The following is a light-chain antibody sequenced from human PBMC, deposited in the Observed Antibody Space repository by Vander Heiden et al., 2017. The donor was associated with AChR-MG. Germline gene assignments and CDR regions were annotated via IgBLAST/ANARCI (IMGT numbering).Light chain of an antibody. V-gene: IGKV1-39*01. CDR1: QSISSY. J-gene: IGKJ1*01. Sequence: IQMTHSPSSLSASVGDRVTITCRASQSISSYLNWYQQKPGKAPKLLIYAASSLQSGVPSRFSGSGSGTDFTLTISSLQPEDFATYYCQQSCSTPLAFGQGTKVEIK. CDR3: QQSCSTPLA. CDR2: AAS.